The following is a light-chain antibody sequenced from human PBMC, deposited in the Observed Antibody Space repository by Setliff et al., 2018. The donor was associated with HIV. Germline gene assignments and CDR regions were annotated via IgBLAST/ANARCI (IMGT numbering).Light chain of an antibody. J-gene: IGLJ1*01. CDR2: EVS. CDR1: SSDVGGFNY. CDR3: QVWDSSSDHHV. Sequence: QSVLTQPPSASGSPGQSVTISCTGTSSDVGGFNYVSWYQQHPGKAPKLMIYEVSKRPSGVPDRFSGSKSGNTASLTISKVEAGDEADYYCQVWDSSSDHHVFGTGTKVTVL. V-gene: IGLV2-8*01.